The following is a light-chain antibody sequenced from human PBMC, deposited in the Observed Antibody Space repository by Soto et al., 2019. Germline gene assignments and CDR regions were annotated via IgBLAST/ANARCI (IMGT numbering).Light chain of an antibody. V-gene: IGLV2-11*01. CDR1: SSDVGGYNY. CDR2: DVT. J-gene: IGLJ3*02. Sequence: QSVLTQPRSVSGSPGQSVTVSCTGTSSDVGGYNYVSWYQQHPGKAPKRIIYDVTKRPSGVPDRFSGSKSGNTASLTISGLQAEDEADYYCSSYTNTGTMVMFGGGTKLTVL. CDR3: SSYTNTGTMVM.